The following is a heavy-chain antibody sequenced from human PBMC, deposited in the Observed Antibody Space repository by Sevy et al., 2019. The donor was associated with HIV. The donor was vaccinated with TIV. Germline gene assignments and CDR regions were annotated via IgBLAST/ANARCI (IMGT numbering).Heavy chain of an antibody. CDR3: SREGSEGSVAQPDAFDI. D-gene: IGHD6-19*01. Sequence: GGSRGLSGTVSGFTFVEFVMSWFRRAPGKGLEGVGLIRSKTYGGKTEYAASVKGNLTISRDDSKTIAYLQMNSLKTEDTAMYYCSREGSEGSVAQPDAFDIWGQGTMVTVSS. J-gene: IGHJ3*02. CDR1: GFTFVEFV. CDR2: IRSKTYGGKT. V-gene: IGHV3-49*03.